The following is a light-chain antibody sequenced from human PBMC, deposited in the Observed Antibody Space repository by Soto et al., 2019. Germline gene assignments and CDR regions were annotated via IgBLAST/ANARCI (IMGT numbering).Light chain of an antibody. J-gene: IGKJ1*01. V-gene: IGKV1-12*01. Sequence: DIQLTQSPSSVSASVGDRVTITCRASQGISSWLAWYQQKPGKAPKLLIYGASSLQSGVPSRFSGSGSGTHYTLTISSLQPEDSATYYCQKANNSPWTFGQGTKVDIK. CDR2: GAS. CDR1: QGISSW. CDR3: QKANNSPWT.